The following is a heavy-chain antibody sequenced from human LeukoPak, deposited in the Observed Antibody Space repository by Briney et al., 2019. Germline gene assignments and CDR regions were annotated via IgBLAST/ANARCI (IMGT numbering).Heavy chain of an antibody. CDR3: AKSNGYGLVDI. Sequence: SETLSLTCTVSGGSISSYYWSWIRQPPGKGLEWIGYIFYSGSTYYSPSLRSRVTTSLDTSRNQFSLKLNSVTAADTAVYYCAKSNGYGLVDIWGQGTMVTVSS. CDR1: GGSISSYY. J-gene: IGHJ3*02. D-gene: IGHD3-10*01. CDR2: IFYSGST. V-gene: IGHV4-59*12.